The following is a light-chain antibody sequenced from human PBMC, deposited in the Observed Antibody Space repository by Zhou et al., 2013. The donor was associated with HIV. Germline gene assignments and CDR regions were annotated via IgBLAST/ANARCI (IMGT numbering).Light chain of an antibody. J-gene: IGKJ1*01. V-gene: IGKV1-5*03. CDR2: RSS. CDR3: QQYNNYPWT. CDR1: DSISTL. Sequence: DIQMAQSPSTLSASVGDKITITCRASDSISTLLAWYQQKPGKPLKLLIYRSSSLENEIPSRFSGSGSETAFTLTINSLQPDDFATYYCQQYNNYPWTFGQGTKV.